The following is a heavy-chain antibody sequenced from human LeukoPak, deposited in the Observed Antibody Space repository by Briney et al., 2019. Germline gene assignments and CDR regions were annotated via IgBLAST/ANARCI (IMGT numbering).Heavy chain of an antibody. CDR1: GGSFNYNY. V-gene: IGHV4-34*01. CDR3: GGYQWWFQNDV. D-gene: IGHD2-15*01. J-gene: IGHJ4*02. Sequence: SETLSLTCAVTGGSFNYNYWSRIRQPPGGGLEWIAEIWPSGATQYNPSLTGRVTISADRSKSQFSLTLTSVTAADTAVYYCGGYQWWFQNDVWGQGTLVTVSS. CDR2: IWPSGAT.